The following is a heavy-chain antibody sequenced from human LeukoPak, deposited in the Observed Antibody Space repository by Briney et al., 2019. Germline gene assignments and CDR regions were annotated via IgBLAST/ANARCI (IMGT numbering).Heavy chain of an antibody. V-gene: IGHV1-3*01. Sequence: GASVKVSCKTSGYTFISYAIHWVRQAPGQRLEWMGWIHAGTGNTKYSQKFQGRVTITRDTSANTVYMELSRLRPEDTAVYYCARGITIGTTRFDPWGQGTLVTVSP. CDR3: ARGITIGTTRFDP. D-gene: IGHD1-1*01. J-gene: IGHJ5*02. CDR2: IHAGTGNT. CDR1: GYTFISYA.